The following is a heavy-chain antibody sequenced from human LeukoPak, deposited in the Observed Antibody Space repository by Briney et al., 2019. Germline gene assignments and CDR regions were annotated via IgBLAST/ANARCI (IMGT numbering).Heavy chain of an antibody. J-gene: IGHJ4*02. CDR1: GGSISSYY. V-gene: IGHV4-4*07. D-gene: IGHD6-19*01. CDR2: IYSTGST. Sequence: SETLSLTCTVSGGSISSYYWSWIRQPAGKGLEWIGRIYSTGSTKYSPSLERRLTMSLDTSKDQFSLKLTSVTAADTAVYYCARGVVVAALHYYFDSWGQGSLV. CDR3: ARGVVVAALHYYFDS.